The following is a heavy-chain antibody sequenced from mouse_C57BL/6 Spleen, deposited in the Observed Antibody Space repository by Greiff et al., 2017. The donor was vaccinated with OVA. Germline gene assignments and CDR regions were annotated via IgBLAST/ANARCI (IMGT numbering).Heavy chain of an antibody. D-gene: IGHD3-1*01. J-gene: IGHJ4*01. Sequence: VQLKESGAELVRPGTSVKVSCKASGYAFTNYLIEWVKQRPGQGLEWIGVINPGSGGTNYNEKFKGKATLTADKSSSTAYMQLSSLTSEDSAVYFCARSGLYAMDYWGQGTSVTVSS. CDR1: GYAFTNYL. V-gene: IGHV1-54*01. CDR3: ARSGLYAMDY. CDR2: INPGSGGT.